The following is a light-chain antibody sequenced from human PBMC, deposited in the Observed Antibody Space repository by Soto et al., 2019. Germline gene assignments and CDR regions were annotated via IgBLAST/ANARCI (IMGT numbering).Light chain of an antibody. Sequence: EIVLTQSPGTLSLSPGERATLSCRASQSVSGTYLAWYQQKPGQAPRLVIYGASSRATGIPDRFSGSGSGTDLTLTVSRLEPEDFAVYYCQQYGSSSELTFGGGTKVEIK. CDR2: GAS. V-gene: IGKV3-20*01. CDR1: QSVSGTY. J-gene: IGKJ4*01. CDR3: QQYGSSSELT.